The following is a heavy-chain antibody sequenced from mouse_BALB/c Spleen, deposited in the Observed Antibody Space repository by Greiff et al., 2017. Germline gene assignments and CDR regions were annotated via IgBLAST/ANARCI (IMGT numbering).Heavy chain of an antibody. J-gene: IGHJ2*01. CDR1: GYTFTSYW. D-gene: IGHD1-1*01. CDR3: ARLGITTVDY. CDR2: IDPSDSYT. V-gene: IGHV1-69*02. Sequence: VQLQQPGAELVKPGASVKLSCKASGYTFTSYWMHWVKQRPGQGLEWIGEIDPSDSYTNYNQKFKGKATLTVDKSSSTAYMQLSSLTSEDSAVYYCARLGITTVDYWGQGTTLTVSS.